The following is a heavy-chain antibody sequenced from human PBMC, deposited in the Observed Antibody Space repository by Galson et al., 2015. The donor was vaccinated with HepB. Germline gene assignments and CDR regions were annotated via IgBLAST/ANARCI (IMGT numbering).Heavy chain of an antibody. V-gene: IGHV3-33*01. CDR3: ARWYSSSSLDAFDI. CDR2: IWYDGSNK. D-gene: IGHD6-13*01. CDR1: GFTFSSYG. Sequence: SLRLSCAASGFTFSSYGMHWVRQAPGKGLEWVAVIWYDGSNKYYADSVKGRFTISRDNSKNTLYLQMNSLRAEDTAVYYCARWYSSSSLDAFDIWGQGTMVTVSS. J-gene: IGHJ3*02.